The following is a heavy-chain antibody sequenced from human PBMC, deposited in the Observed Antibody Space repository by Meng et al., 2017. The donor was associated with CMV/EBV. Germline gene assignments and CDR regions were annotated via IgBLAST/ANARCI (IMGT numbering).Heavy chain of an antibody. CDR1: GGSISSGDYY. D-gene: IGHD3-22*01. CDR3: AREGGSSGYLDAFDI. J-gene: IGHJ3*02. Sequence: SETLSLTCTVSGGSISSGDYYWSWIRQPPGKGLEWIGYIYYSGSTYYNPSLKSRVTISVDTSKNQFSLKLSSVTAADTAVYYCAREGGSSGYLDAFDIWGQGTMVTVSS. CDR2: IYYSGST. V-gene: IGHV4-30-4*08.